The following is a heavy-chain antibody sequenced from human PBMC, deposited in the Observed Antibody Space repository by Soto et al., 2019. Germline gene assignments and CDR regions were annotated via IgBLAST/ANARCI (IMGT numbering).Heavy chain of an antibody. CDR1: GFTFTRYS. CDR3: ARESEDLTSNFDY. Sequence: PGGSLRLSCAASGFTFTRYSMNWVRQAPGKGLEWVSSISSTTNYIYYGDSMKGRFTISRDNAKNSLYLEMNTLRAEDTAVYYCARESEDLTSNFDYWGQGTLVTVSS. V-gene: IGHV3-21*06. J-gene: IGHJ4*02. CDR2: ISSTTNYI.